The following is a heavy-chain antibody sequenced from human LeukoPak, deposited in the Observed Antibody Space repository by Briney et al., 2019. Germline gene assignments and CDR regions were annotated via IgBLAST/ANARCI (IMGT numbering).Heavy chain of an antibody. J-gene: IGHJ4*02. CDR1: GGTFSSYA. V-gene: IGHV1-69*05. CDR2: IIPIFGTA. CDR3: ARGLLSSDEPYFDY. Sequence: SVKVSCKASGGTFSSYAISWVRQAPGQGLGWMGGIIPIFGTANYAQKFQGRVTIATDESTRTAYMELSSLRSEDTAVYYCARGLLSSDEPYFDYWGQGTLVTVSS.